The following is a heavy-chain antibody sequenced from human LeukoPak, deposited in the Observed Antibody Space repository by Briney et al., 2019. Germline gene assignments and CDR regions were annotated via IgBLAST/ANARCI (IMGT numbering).Heavy chain of an antibody. CDR1: GFTFSKVW. CDR2: IKSKTDGGTT. CDR3: TTGGGHIVVVTAIQTSPYFVY. J-gene: IGHJ4*02. V-gene: IGHV3-15*01. D-gene: IGHD2-21*02. Sequence: GGSLRLSCAASGFTFSKVWMSWVRQAPGKGLEWVGRIKSKTDGGTTDYAAPVKGRFTISRDDSKNTLYLQMNSLKTEDTAVYYCTTGGGHIVVVTAIQTSPYFVYWGQGTLVTVSS.